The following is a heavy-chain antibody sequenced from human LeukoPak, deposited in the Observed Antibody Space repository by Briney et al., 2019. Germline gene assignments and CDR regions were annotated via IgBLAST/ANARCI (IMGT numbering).Heavy chain of an antibody. CDR3: ARDPDGTTSFDY. CDR1: GFTFSTYW. CDR2: ISSSGSTI. V-gene: IGHV3-48*04. J-gene: IGHJ4*02. D-gene: IGHD1-1*01. Sequence: HAGGSLRLSCAASGFTFSTYWMNWVRQAPGKGLEWVSYISSSGSTIYYADSVKGRFTISRDNAKNSLYLQMNSLRAEDTAVYYCARDPDGTTSFDYWGQGTLVTVSS.